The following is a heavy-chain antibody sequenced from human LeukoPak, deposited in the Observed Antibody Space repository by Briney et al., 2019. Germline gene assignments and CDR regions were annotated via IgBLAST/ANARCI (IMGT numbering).Heavy chain of an antibody. V-gene: IGHV1-18*01. D-gene: IGHD3-22*01. CDR2: ISAYNGNT. J-gene: IGHJ5*02. CDR1: GYTFTSYG. CDR3: ARGPRYYYDSSGPNFDP. Sequence: ASVTVSCKASGYTFTSYGISWVRQAPGQGLEWMGWISAYNGNTNYAQKLQGRVTMTTDTSTSTAYMELRSLRSDDTAVYYCARGPRYYYDSSGPNFDPWGQGTLVTVSS.